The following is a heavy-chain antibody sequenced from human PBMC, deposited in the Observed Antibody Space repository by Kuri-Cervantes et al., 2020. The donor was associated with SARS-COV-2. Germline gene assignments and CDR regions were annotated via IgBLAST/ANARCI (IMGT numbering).Heavy chain of an antibody. V-gene: IGHV1-69*04. CDR3: AREGWSADWGSRYDY. Sequence: SVKVSCKASGGIFNNYAISWVRQAPGQGLEWMGRIIPILCIANYAQKFQGRVTITADKSTSTAYMELSSLISEDTAVYYCAREGWSADWGSRYDYWGQGTLVTVSS. CDR2: IIPILCIA. CDR1: GGIFNNYA. D-gene: IGHD7-27*01. J-gene: IGHJ4*02.